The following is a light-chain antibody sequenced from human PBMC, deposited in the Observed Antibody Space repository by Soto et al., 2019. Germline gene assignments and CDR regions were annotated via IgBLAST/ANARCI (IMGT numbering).Light chain of an antibody. CDR3: QSYDNSLSAWV. CDR1: SSNIGTNWP. CDR2: DNN. Sequence: QSVLTQPPSVSGAPGQRVTISCTGSSSNIGTNWPVHWYQQFPGIAPKLLIYDNNNRPSAVPDRFSGSKSGTSASLAITGLQAEDEADYYCQSYDNSLSAWVFGGGTKLTVL. J-gene: IGLJ3*02. V-gene: IGLV1-40*01.